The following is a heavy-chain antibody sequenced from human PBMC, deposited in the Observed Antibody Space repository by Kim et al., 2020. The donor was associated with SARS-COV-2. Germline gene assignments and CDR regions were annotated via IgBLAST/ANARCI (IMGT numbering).Heavy chain of an antibody. CDR1: GFTFSSYW. CDR2: IKQDGSEK. CDR3: AREQYGDYVRLYYYYGMDV. J-gene: IGHJ6*02. V-gene: IGHV3-7*03. Sequence: GGSLRLSCAASGFTFSSYWMSWVRQAPGKGLEWVANIKQDGSEKYYVDSVKGRFTISRDNAKNSLYLQMNSLRAEDTAVYYCAREQYGDYVRLYYYYGMDVWGQGTTVTVSS. D-gene: IGHD4-17*01.